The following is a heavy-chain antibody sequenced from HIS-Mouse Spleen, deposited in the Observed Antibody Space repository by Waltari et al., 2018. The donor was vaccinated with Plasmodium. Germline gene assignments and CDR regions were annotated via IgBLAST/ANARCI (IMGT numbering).Heavy chain of an antibody. D-gene: IGHD6-6*01. V-gene: IGHV2-70*15. CDR1: GFSLSTSGMC. CDR3: ARTTYSSSSAKYYYYGMDV. J-gene: IGHJ6*02. CDR2: IDWDDDK. Sequence: QVTLRESGPALVKPTQTLTLTCTFSGFSLSTSGMCVSWILQPPGKPLEWLARIDWDDDKYYSTSLKTRLTISKDTSKNQVVLTMTNMDPVDTATYYCARTTYSSSSAKYYYYGMDVWGQGTTVTVSS.